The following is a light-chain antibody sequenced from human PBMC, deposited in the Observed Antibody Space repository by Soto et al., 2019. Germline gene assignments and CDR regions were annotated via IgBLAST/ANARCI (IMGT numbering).Light chain of an antibody. J-gene: IGKJ4*01. CDR1: QGIRNE. Sequence: DIQMTQSPSSLSASVGDRVTITCRASQGIRNELGWYQQKPGKAPKRLIYDASILQGGVPSRFSGSGSGTDFTLTISGLQPDDFGTYYCQQYYSYPLTFGGGTKVEIK. V-gene: IGKV1-17*01. CDR3: QQYYSYPLT. CDR2: DAS.